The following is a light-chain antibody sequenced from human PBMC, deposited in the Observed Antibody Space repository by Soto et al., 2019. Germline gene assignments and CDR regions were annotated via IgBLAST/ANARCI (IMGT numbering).Light chain of an antibody. CDR3: QQYNNWPGT. J-gene: IGKJ1*01. Sequence: EIVMTQSPATLSVSPGERATLSCRTSQSVSSNLAWYQQKPGQAPRLLIYGASTRATGNPARFSGSGSGTEFTLTISSLQSEDFEVYYCQQYNNWPGTFGQGTKVEIK. V-gene: IGKV3-15*01. CDR2: GAS. CDR1: QSVSSN.